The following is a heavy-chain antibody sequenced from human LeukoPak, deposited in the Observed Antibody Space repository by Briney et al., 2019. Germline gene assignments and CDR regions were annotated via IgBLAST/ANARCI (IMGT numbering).Heavy chain of an antibody. CDR2: ISGSCGST. CDR1: GFTFSSYA. V-gene: IGHV3-23*01. CDR3: AKGITIFGVAPNWFDP. J-gene: IGHJ5*02. D-gene: IGHD3-3*01. Sequence: GGSLRLSCAASGFTFSSYAMSWVRQAPGKGLEWVSAISGSCGSTYYADSVKGRFTISRDNSKNTLYLQMNSLRAEDTAVYYCAKGITIFGVAPNWFDPWGQGTLVTVSS.